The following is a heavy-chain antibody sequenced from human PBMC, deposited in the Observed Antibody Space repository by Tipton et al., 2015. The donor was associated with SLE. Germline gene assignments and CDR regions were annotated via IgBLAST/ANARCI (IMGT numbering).Heavy chain of an antibody. CDR1: GFTFSDYY. D-gene: IGHD6-6*01. CDR3: VCSPSSSSDFDY. Sequence: SLRLSCAASGFTFSDYYMSWIRQAPGKGLEWVSYISSSGSTIYYADSVKGRFTISRDNAKNSLYLQMNSLRAEDTAVYYCVCSPSSSSDFDYWGQGTLVTVSS. CDR2: ISSSGSTI. V-gene: IGHV3-11*01. J-gene: IGHJ4*02.